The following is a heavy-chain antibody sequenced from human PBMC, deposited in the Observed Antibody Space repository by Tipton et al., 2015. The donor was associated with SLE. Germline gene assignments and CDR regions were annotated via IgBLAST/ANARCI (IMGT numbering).Heavy chain of an antibody. J-gene: IGHJ2*01. CDR2: ISSSGSTI. V-gene: IGHV3-48*03. D-gene: IGHD6-19*01. CDR3: ASSSGWYRDWYFDL. CDR1: GFTFSSYE. Sequence: SLRLSCAASGFTFSSYEMNWVRQAPGKGLEWVSYISSSGSTIYYADSVKGRFTISRDNAKNSLYLQMNSLRAEDTAVYYCASSSGWYRDWYFDLWGRGTLVAVSS.